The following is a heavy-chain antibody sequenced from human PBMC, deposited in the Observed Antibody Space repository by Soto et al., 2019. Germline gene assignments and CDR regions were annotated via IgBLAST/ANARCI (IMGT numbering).Heavy chain of an antibody. V-gene: IGHV3-48*01. Sequence: GESLRLSCAASGFTFSSYSMNWVRQAPGKGLEWVSYISSSSSTIYYADSVKGRFTISRDNAKNSLYLQMNSLRAEDTAVYYCARGIAAAGPSPLDYWGQGTLVTVSS. CDR3: ARGIAAAGPSPLDY. CDR1: GFTFSSYS. D-gene: IGHD6-13*01. J-gene: IGHJ4*02. CDR2: ISSSSSTI.